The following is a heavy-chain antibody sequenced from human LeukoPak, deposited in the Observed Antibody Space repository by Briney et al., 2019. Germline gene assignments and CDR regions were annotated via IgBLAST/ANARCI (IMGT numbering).Heavy chain of an antibody. CDR2: INLDGTEE. CDR3: ATGRHDFLH. Sequence: GGSLRLSCAASGFVFSTYWMTWGRQAPGKGPEWVANINLDGTEEHYVDSSLKGRFTISRDNAKNSLYLQMNSLRVEDTAVYYCATGRHDFLHWGQGTLVTVSS. D-gene: IGHD3/OR15-3a*01. J-gene: IGHJ4*02. V-gene: IGHV3-7*01. CDR1: GFVFSTYW.